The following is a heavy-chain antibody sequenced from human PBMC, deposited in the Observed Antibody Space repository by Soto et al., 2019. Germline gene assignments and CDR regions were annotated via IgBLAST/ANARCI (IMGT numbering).Heavy chain of an antibody. CDR2: ILRDGDT. J-gene: IGHJ4*02. Sequence: EVQLLESGGGLVQPGGSLRLSCAVSGFTLRPNGMSWVRQAPGKGLECVSSILRDGDTYYADSVKGRFTISRDNSKNMLFLQMNMLRADDTAVYYCAKQRVGSSWYRDFDSWGQGTLVTVSS. CDR1: GFTLRPNG. CDR3: AKQRVGSSWYRDFDS. D-gene: IGHD6-13*01. V-gene: IGHV3-23*01.